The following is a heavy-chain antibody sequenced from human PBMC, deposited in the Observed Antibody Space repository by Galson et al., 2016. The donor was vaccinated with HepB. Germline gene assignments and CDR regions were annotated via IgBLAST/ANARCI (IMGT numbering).Heavy chain of an antibody. Sequence: SETLSLTCAVYGASFSGYYWSWIRQPPGKGLEWIGEINHSGSTYYNPSLRSRVTILVDTSKNQFSVKLSSLTAADTAVYYGARGRGFKQLKLAYWGQGTLVTVSS. D-gene: IGHD5-24*01. CDR2: INHSGST. J-gene: IGHJ4*02. CDR1: GASFSGYY. CDR3: ARGRGFKQLKLAY. V-gene: IGHV4-34*01.